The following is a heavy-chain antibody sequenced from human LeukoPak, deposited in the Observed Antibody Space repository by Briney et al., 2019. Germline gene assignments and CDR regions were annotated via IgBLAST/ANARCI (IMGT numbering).Heavy chain of an antibody. D-gene: IGHD2-2*01. CDR3: ARCSSSGCASSPLAGYLY. V-gene: IGHV3-21*01. Sequence: GGSLRLSCAAAGFTFSSYSMNWVRQAPGRGLEWVSSISGDSIYIYYADSVRGRFTISRDNAKSSLFLQMNSLRAEDTAVYYCARCSSSGCASSPLAGYLYWGQGTLVTVSS. CDR2: ISGDSIYI. J-gene: IGHJ4*02. CDR1: GFTFSSYS.